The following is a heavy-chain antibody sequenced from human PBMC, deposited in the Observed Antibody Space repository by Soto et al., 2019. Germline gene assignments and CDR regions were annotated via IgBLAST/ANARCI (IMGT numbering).Heavy chain of an antibody. CDR3: ARQGSGVPAAFYYYYYMDV. J-gene: IGHJ6*03. V-gene: IGHV4-59*08. CDR1: GGSISSYY. Sequence: SETLSLTCTVSGGSISSYYWSWIRQPPGKGLEWIGYIYYSGSTNYNPSLKSRVTISVDTSKNQFSLKLSSVTAADTAVYYCARQGSGVPAAFYYYYYMDVWGKGTTVTVSS. CDR2: IYYSGST. D-gene: IGHD2-2*01.